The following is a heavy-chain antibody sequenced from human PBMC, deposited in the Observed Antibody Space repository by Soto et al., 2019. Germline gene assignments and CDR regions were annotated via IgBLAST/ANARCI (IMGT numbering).Heavy chain of an antibody. Sequence: QVQLQESGPGLVKPSETLSLTCTVSGGSINYSYWTWIRQPPGKGLEWIGYISYTGRANYKASLQHLTTMSVDTSKNQFSLKLSSVTAADTALYYCARVNYGDYYYGMEVWVQGTTVTVSS. CDR2: ISYTGRA. CDR3: ARVNYGDYYYGMEV. J-gene: IGHJ6*02. D-gene: IGHD4-17*01. CDR1: GGSINYSY. V-gene: IGHV4-59*01.